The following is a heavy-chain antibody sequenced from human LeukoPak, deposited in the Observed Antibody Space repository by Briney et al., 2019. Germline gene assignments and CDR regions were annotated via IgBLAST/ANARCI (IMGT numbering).Heavy chain of an antibody. CDR1: GVTLSSYA. V-gene: IGHV3-23*01. Sequence: PGGSLRLSCAASGVTLSSYAMSWARQAPGKGLEWVSGISSSGSGGNTYYADSVKGRFTISRDNSKSTLCLQMNSLRAEDTAVYYCAKQLGYCSDGSCYFPYWGQGTLVTVSS. J-gene: IGHJ4*02. D-gene: IGHD2-15*01. CDR2: ISSSGSGGNT. CDR3: AKQLGYCSDGSCYFPY.